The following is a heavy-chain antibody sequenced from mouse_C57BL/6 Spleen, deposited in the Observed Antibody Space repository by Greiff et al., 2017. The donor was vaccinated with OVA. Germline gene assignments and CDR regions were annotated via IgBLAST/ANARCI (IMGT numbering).Heavy chain of an antibody. CDR2: IYPGSGNT. V-gene: IGHV1-76*01. D-gene: IGHD2-5*01. CDR1: GYTFTDYY. Sequence: QVQLKQSGAELVRPGASVKLSCKASGYTFTDYYINWVKQRPGQGLEWIARIYPGSGNTYYNEKFKGKATLTAEKSSSTAYMQLSSLTSEDSAVYFCARDHYYSNYEEAMDYWGQGTSVTVSS. J-gene: IGHJ4*01. CDR3: ARDHYYSNYEEAMDY.